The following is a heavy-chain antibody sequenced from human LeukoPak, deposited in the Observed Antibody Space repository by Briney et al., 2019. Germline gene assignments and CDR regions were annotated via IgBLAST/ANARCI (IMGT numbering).Heavy chain of an antibody. J-gene: IGHJ4*02. CDR3: VRQVRATRVFDY. D-gene: IGHD1-26*01. CDR2: IYPDDSDT. CDR1: GYSFTSYW. Sequence: GESLKISCKGSGYSFTSYWIGWVRQMPGKGLEWMGIIYPDDSDTRYSPSFQGQVTISADKSVNTAYLQWSSLKASDTAMYYCVRQVRATRVFDYWGQGTLVTVSS. V-gene: IGHV5-51*01.